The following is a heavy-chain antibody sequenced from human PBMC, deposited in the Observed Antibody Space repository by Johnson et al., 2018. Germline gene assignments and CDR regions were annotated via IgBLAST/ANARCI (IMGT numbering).Heavy chain of an antibody. J-gene: IGHJ6*03. CDR2: MTTRGSTI. CDR3: ERGSAYDWNDGYYYYMDV. CDR1: GFTFSDYY. V-gene: IGHV3-11*04. Sequence: QVQLVESGGGLVRPGGSLRLSCAASGFTFSDYYMSWIRQAPGKGLEWVLYMTTRGSTIYYADSVKGRFTISGDDSRNSLYLQMNSLRDGDTAVYYCERGSAYDWNDGYYYYMDVWGKGTTVTVSS. D-gene: IGHD1-20*01.